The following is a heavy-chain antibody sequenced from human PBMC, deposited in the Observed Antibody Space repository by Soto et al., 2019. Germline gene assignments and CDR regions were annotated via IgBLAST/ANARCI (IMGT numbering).Heavy chain of an antibody. CDR1: AFTFSGYW. J-gene: IGHJ6*02. CDR3: AREAV. CDR2: IKQDGSEQ. Sequence: EVQLVESGGGLVQPGGSLRLSCAASAFTFSGYWMSWVRQAPGKGLEWVANIKQDGSEQFYVDSVKGRFTISRDNAKNSLYLQMNSLRAEDTAVYYCAREAVWGQGTTLTVSS. V-gene: IGHV3-7*05.